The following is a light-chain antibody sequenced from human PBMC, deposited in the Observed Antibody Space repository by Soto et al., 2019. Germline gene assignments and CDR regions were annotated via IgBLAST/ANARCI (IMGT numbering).Light chain of an antibody. Sequence: DIQMTQSPSSLSASVGDRVTITCRASQGISTWLAWYQQKPEKAPKSLIYAASSLQTGVPSRFSGSRSGTDFTLTTSSLQTKDFGTYYYQKYNSFPFTSGPGTKVDSK. V-gene: IGKV1D-16*01. J-gene: IGKJ3*01. CDR2: AAS. CDR3: QKYNSFPFT. CDR1: QGISTW.